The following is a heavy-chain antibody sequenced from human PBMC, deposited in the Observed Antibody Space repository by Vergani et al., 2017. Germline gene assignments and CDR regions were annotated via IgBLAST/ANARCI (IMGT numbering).Heavy chain of an antibody. CDR1: GGTFSSYT. CDR2: IIPILGIA. Sequence: QVQLVQSGAEVKKPGSSVKVSCKASGGTFSSYTISWVRQAPGQGLEWMGRIIPILGIANYAQKFQGRVTITADKSTSTAYMELSSLRSEDTAVYYCARTDSSGYDARGYFDYWGQGTLVTVSS. CDR3: ARTDSSGYDARGYFDY. D-gene: IGHD3-22*01. V-gene: IGHV1-69*02. J-gene: IGHJ4*02.